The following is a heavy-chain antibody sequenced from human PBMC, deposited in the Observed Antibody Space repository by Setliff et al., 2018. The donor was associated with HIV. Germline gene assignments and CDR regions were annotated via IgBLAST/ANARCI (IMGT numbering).Heavy chain of an antibody. CDR3: ASSAGAVPTTAPYGDYYYYFYMDV. Sequence: SVKVSCKASGGIFSRFAFSWVRQAPGQGLEWMGGIIPIFGTPNYAQKFQGRVTITTDESTNTVYMELYILTSEDTAIYYCASSAGAVPTTAPYGDYYYYFYMDVWGKGTTVTVSS. CDR1: GGIFSRFA. J-gene: IGHJ6*03. V-gene: IGHV1-69*05. CDR2: IIPIFGTP. D-gene: IGHD1-1*01.